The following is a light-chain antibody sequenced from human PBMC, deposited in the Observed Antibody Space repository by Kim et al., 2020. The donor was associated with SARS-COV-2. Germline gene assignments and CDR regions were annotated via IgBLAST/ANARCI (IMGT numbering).Light chain of an antibody. CDR1: QGISNY. Sequence: ASVGDRVTITCRACQGISNYLAWYQQKPGKVPKLLIYAASALRSGVPSRFSGSGSGTDFTLTITSLQPEDVAVYYCQQCKGAPWTFGHGTKVDIK. CDR3: QQCKGAPWT. V-gene: IGKV1-27*01. J-gene: IGKJ1*01. CDR2: AAS.